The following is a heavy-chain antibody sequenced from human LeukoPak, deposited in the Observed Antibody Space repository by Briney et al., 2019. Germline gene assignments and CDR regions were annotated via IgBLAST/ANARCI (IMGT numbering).Heavy chain of an antibody. J-gene: IGHJ4*02. CDR1: GFTFSDYY. CDR3: ARRTGHSYFDY. V-gene: IGHV3-11*01. D-gene: IGHD1-14*01. CDR2: ISGDGSTI. Sequence: GGSLRLSCAASGFTFSDYYVSWIRQSPGKGLEWISYISGDGSTIFSADSLKGRFTISRDNAENSLFLQINSLRVEDTAIYYCARRTGHSYFDYWGQGVLVTVSS.